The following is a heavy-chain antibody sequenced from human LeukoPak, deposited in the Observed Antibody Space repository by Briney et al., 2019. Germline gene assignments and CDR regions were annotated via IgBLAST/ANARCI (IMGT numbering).Heavy chain of an antibody. CDR2: FDPEDGET. V-gene: IGHV1-24*01. CDR3: ATDLSGGIAAAGTSTY. CDR1: GYTLTELS. Sequence: ASVKVSCKVSGYTLTELSMHWVRQAPGKGLEWMGGFDPEDGETIYAQKFQGRVTMTEDTSTDTAYMELSSLRSEDTAVYYCATDLSGGIAAAGTSTYWGQGTLVTVSS. D-gene: IGHD6-13*01. J-gene: IGHJ4*02.